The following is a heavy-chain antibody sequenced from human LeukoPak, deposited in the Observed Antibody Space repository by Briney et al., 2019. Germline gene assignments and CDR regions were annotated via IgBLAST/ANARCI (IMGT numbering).Heavy chain of an antibody. CDR1: GGTFSSYA. V-gene: IGHV1-69*05. D-gene: IGHD2-2*02. Sequence: SVKVSCKASGGTFSSYAISWVRQAPGQGLEWMGGIIPIFGTANYAQKSQGRVTITTDESTSTAYMELSSLRSEDTAVYYCARGRIVVVPAAIPYYYYYYMDVWGKGTTVTVSS. J-gene: IGHJ6*03. CDR3: ARGRIVVVPAAIPYYYYYYMDV. CDR2: IIPIFGTA.